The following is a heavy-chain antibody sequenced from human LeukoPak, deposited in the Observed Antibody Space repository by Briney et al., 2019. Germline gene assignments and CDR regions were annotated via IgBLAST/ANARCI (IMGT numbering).Heavy chain of an antibody. CDR3: AKDLEAYCGGDCSNFDY. D-gene: IGHD2-21*02. V-gene: IGHV3-30*02. J-gene: IGHJ4*02. CDR1: EFTFSNYD. CDR2: IWYDGSNH. Sequence: GGSLRLSCAASEFTFSNYDMHWVRQAPGKGLEWVALIWYDGSNHYYADSVKGRFIISRDNSKNTLYLQMNSLRAEDTAVYYCAKDLEAYCGGDCSNFDYWGQGTLVTVSS.